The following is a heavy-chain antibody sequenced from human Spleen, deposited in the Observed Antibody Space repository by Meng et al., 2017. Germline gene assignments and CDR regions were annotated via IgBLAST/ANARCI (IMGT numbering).Heavy chain of an antibody. CDR1: GGSISSSNW. CDR2: IYHSGST. V-gene: IGHV4-4*02. D-gene: IGHD3-22*01. Sequence: QVRLRWPGPRLVTPSGSLSLTCGVSGGSISSSNWWTWVRQPPGKGLEWIGEIYHSGSTNYSPSLKSRVTLSVDKSKNQFSLKLRSVTAADTAVYYCARLILDSSGYYYIMDYWGQGTLVTVSS. J-gene: IGHJ4*02. CDR3: ARLILDSSGYYYIMDY.